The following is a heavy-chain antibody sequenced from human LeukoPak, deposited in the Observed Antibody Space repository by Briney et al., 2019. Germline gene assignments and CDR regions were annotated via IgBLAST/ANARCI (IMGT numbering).Heavy chain of an antibody. CDR3: ASVRTTGPNTDY. D-gene: IGHD1-1*01. V-gene: IGHV1-2*02. CDR1: GYTFTGYY. CDR2: INPNSGGT. J-gene: IGHJ4*02. Sequence: ASVKVSCKASGYTFTGYYLHWVRQAPGQGLEWMGWINPNSGGTNYAQKFQGRVTMTRDTSISTAYMELSRLRSDDTAVYYCASVRTTGPNTDYWGQGTLVTVSS.